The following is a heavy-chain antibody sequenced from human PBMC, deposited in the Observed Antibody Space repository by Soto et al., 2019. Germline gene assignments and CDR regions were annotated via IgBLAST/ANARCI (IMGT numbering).Heavy chain of an antibody. J-gene: IGHJ6*02. CDR1: GGTFSSYT. CDR2: IIPILGIT. V-gene: IGHV1-69*02. Sequence: QVQLVQSGAEVKKPGSSVKVSCKGSGGTFSSYTISWVRQAPGQGLEWMGRIIPILGITKYAQKFQGRVTITADKSTSTAYLELSSLRSEDTAVYYCASLMSSGYYYGMDVWGHGTTVTVSS. CDR3: ASLMSSGYYYGMDV. D-gene: IGHD3-10*01.